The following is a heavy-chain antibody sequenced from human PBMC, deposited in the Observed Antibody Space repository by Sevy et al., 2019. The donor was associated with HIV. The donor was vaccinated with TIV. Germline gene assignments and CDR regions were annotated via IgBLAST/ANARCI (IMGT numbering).Heavy chain of an antibody. J-gene: IGHJ4*02. V-gene: IGHV3-30*18. CDR2: ISYDGSNK. Sequence: GGSLRLSCAASGFTFSSYGMHWVRQAPGKGLEWVAVISYDGSNKYYADSVKGRFTISRDNSKNTLYLQMNSLRAEDTAVYYCVKAPNLRYFDRTRGIDYWGQGTLVTVSS. CDR1: GFTFSSYG. D-gene: IGHD3-9*01. CDR3: VKAPNLRYFDRTRGIDY.